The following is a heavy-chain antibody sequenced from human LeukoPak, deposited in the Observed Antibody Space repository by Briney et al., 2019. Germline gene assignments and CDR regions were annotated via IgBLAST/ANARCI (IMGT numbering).Heavy chain of an antibody. CDR2: INPSGGST. V-gene: IGHV1-46*01. Sequence: ASVKVSCKASGYTFTSYYMHWVRRAPGQGLEWMGIINPSGGSTSYAQKFQGRVTMTRDTSTSTVYMELSSLRSEDTAVYYCARDEEDSSGYYYVRYRSNSYFDYWGQGTLVTVSS. J-gene: IGHJ4*02. CDR3: ARDEEDSSGYYYVRYRSNSYFDY. CDR1: GYTFTSYY. D-gene: IGHD3-22*01.